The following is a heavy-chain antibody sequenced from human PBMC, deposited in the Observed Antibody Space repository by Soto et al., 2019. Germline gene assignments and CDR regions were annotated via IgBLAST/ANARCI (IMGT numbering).Heavy chain of an antibody. J-gene: IGHJ6*02. D-gene: IGHD3-22*01. CDR1: GYTFTSYD. CDR2: MNPNSGNT. CDR3: ARGWRGTSGYYTLGYYGMDV. Sequence: GASVKVSCKASGYTFTSYDMNWVRQATGQGLEGMGWMNPNSGNTGYAQKFQGRVTMTRNTSISTAYMELSSLRSEDTAVYYCARGWRGTSGYYTLGYYGMDVWGQGTTVTV. V-gene: IGHV1-8*01.